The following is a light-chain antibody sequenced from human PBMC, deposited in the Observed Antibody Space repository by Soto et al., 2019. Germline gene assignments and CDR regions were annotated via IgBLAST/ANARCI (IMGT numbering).Light chain of an antibody. CDR1: QNVATN. CDR2: GAS. Sequence: EIVMTQSAATLSVSPGERATLSWGASQNVATNLAWYQQRPGQAPRLLIYGASKRAIGLPARFSGSGSGTEFNLTITSLQSEDFAVYYCQQYNNWPQTFGQGTKVDIK. V-gene: IGKV3-15*01. CDR3: QQYNNWPQT. J-gene: IGKJ1*01.